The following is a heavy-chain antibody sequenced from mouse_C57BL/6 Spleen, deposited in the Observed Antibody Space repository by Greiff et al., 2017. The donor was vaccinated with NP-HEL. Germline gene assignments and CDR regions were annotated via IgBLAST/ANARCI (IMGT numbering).Heavy chain of an antibody. J-gene: IGHJ3*01. Sequence: QVQLQQPGAELVRPGSSVKLSCKASGYTFTSYWMHWVKQRPIQGLEWIGNIDPSDSETHYNQKFKDKATLTVDKSSSTAYMQLSSLTSEDSAVYYCARGPTGAWFAYWGQRTLVTVSA. CDR1: GYTFTSYW. D-gene: IGHD4-1*02. CDR2: IDPSDSET. V-gene: IGHV1-52*01. CDR3: ARGPTGAWFAY.